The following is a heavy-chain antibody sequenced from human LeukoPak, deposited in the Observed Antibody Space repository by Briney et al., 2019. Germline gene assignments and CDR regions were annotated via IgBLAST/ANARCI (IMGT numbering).Heavy chain of an antibody. Sequence: PSETLSLTCTVSGGSISSYYWSWIRQPAGKGLEWIGRIDTSGSTNYNPSLKSRVTISVDKSKNQFSLKLSSVTAADTAVYYCARALRFLEWFPHDAFDIWGQGTMVTVSS. V-gene: IGHV4-4*07. D-gene: IGHD3-3*01. CDR2: IDTSGST. CDR1: GGSISSYY. CDR3: ARALRFLEWFPHDAFDI. J-gene: IGHJ3*02.